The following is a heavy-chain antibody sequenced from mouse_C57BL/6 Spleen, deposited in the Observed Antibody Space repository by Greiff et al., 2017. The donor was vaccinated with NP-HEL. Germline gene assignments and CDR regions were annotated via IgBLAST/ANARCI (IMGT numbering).Heavy chain of an antibody. V-gene: IGHV14-3*01. Sequence: EVQLVESVAELVRPGASVKLSCTASGFNIKNTYMHWVKQRPEQGLEWIGRIDPANGNTKYAPKFQGKATITADTSSNTAYLQLSSLTSEDTAIYYCASATVVAHYYAMDYWGQGTSVTVSS. CDR1: GFNIKNTY. CDR2: IDPANGNT. CDR3: ASATVVAHYYAMDY. J-gene: IGHJ4*01. D-gene: IGHD1-1*01.